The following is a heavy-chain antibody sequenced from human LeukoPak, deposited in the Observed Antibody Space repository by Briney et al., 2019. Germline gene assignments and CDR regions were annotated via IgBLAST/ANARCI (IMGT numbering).Heavy chain of an antibody. CDR2: ISTSSSYI. CDR1: GFTFSSYE. V-gene: IGHV3-21*01. CDR3: ARGTLNIPGEHGAFDY. Sequence: GGSLRLSCAASGFTFSSYEMNWVRQAPGKGLEWVSSISTSSSYIHYADSVKGRFTISRDNAKNSLYLQMNSLRAEDTAVYYCARGTLNIPGEHGAFDYWGQGTLVTVSS. J-gene: IGHJ4*02. D-gene: IGHD1-14*01.